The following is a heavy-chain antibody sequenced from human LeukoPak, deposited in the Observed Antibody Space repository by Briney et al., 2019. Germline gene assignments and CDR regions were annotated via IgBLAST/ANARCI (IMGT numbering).Heavy chain of an antibody. J-gene: IGHJ5*02. CDR2: FDPEDGET. Sequence: ASVKVSCKASGYTFTSYYMHWVRQAPGKGLEWMGGFDPEDGETIYAQKFQGRVTMTEDTSTDTAYMELSSLRSEDTAVYYYATKTTWGQGTLVTVSS. CDR1: GYTFTSYY. CDR3: ATKTT. V-gene: IGHV1-24*01.